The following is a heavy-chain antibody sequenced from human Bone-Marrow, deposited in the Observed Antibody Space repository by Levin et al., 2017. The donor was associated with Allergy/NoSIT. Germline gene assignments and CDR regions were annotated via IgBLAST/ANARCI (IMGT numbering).Heavy chain of an antibody. CDR3: AKDKISSTSWLAEYFQH. V-gene: IGHV3-23*01. J-gene: IGHJ1*01. D-gene: IGHD2-2*01. CDR1: GFTFSSYA. CDR2: ISGSGGST. Sequence: GESLKISCAASGFTFSSYAMSWVRQAPGKGLQWVSGISGSGGSTYYADSVKGRFTISRDNSKNTLYLQMNSLRAEDTAVYYCAKDKISSTSWLAEYFQHWGQGTLVTVSS.